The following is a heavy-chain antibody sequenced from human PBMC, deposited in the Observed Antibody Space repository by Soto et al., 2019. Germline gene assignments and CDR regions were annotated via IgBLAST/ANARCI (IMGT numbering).Heavy chain of an antibody. D-gene: IGHD6-13*01. CDR1: GFTFSDYY. Sequence: GGSLRLSCAASGFTFSDYYMSWIRQAPGKGLECVSYISSSTCYTNYADSVKGRFTISRDNAKSSLYLQMNSLRPEDTAVYYCAXDEIAAAGPLXFDYWGQGTLVTVSS. CDR3: AXDEIAAAGPLXFDY. V-gene: IGHV3-11*03. CDR2: ISSSTCYT. J-gene: IGHJ4*02.